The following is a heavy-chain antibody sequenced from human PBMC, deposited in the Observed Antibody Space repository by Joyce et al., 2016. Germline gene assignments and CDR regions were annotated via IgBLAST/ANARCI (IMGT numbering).Heavy chain of an antibody. J-gene: IGHJ4*02. Sequence: QVQLVESGGGVVQPGRSVRLSCAASGLTLSNYGVHWVRQAPGKGLEWVAVISYDGIFKYYADSVKGRFTISRDNSKNTVFLEMNSLRTEDTAVYYCAKILTATYSSGWFLDYWGQGTLVTVSS. V-gene: IGHV3-30*18. CDR2: ISYDGIFK. CDR3: AKILTATYSSGWFLDY. CDR1: GLTLSNYG. D-gene: IGHD6-25*01.